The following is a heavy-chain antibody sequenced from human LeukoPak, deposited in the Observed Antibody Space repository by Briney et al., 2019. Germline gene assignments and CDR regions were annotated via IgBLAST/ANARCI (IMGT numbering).Heavy chain of an antibody. D-gene: IGHD1-26*01. J-gene: IGHJ6*03. CDR1: GFTFSSYA. CDR2: ISGSGGST. Sequence: GGSLRLSCAASGFTFSSYAMSWVRQAPGKGLEWVSAISGSGGSTYYADCVKGRFTISRDDSKNTLYLQMNSLRAEDTAVYYCAKRRGLELLYYYYMDVWGKGTTVTVSS. V-gene: IGHV3-23*01. CDR3: AKRRGLELLYYYYMDV.